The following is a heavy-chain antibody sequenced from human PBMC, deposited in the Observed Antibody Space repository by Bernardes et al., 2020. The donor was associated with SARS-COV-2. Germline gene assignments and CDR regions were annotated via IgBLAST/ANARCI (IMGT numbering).Heavy chain of an antibody. D-gene: IGHD3-10*01. CDR2: ISYDGSNK. CDR3: AKDSSGYGWGGMDV. V-gene: IGHV3-30*18. Sequence: GGSLRISCAASGFTFSSYGMHWVRQAPGTGLEWVAVISYDGSNKYYADSVKGRFTISRDNSKNTLYLQMNSLRAEDTAVYYCAKDSSGYGWGGMDVWGQGTTVTVSS. J-gene: IGHJ6*02. CDR1: GFTFSSYG.